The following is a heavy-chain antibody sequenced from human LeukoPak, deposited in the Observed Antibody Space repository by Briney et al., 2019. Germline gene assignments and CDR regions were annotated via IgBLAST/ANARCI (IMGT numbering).Heavy chain of an antibody. J-gene: IGHJ4*02. Sequence: PRGSLRLSCAASGFTFSSYSMNWVRQAPGKGLEWVSSISSSSSYIYYADSVKGRFTISRDNAKNSLYLQMNSLRAEDTAVYYCARVVGMTGYFRVANYFDYWGQGTLVTVSS. D-gene: IGHD3-9*01. CDR1: GFTFSSYS. V-gene: IGHV3-21*01. CDR3: ARVVGMTGYFRVANYFDY. CDR2: ISSSSSYI.